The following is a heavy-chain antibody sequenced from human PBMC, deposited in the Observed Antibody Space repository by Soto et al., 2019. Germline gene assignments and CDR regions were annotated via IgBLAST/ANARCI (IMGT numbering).Heavy chain of an antibody. CDR2: ISSSSNSI. J-gene: IGHJ6*02. D-gene: IGHD3-22*01. CDR1: GFTFSRYS. CDR3: AGGSPEVSGYYLHHYYYGMDV. V-gene: IGHV3-48*01. Sequence: PGGSLRLSCAASGFTFSRYSMNWVRQAPGKGLEWVSYISSSSNSIYYADSVKGRFTISRDNAKNTLYLQMNSLRAEDTAVYYCAGGSPEVSGYYLHHYYYGMDVWGQGTTVTVSS.